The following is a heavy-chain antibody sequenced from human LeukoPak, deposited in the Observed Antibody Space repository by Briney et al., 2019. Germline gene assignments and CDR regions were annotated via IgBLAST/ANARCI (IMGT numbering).Heavy chain of an antibody. CDR2: ISYTGNT. CDR1: GVSVNSNTYS. Sequence: SETLSLTCTVSGVSVNSNTYSWGWIRQPPGEGLEWIGTISYTGNTYFNSSLKSRVTIFVDTSKTQFSLKLSSVTAADTAVYYCARHFGYDDTSDYQGVPDYWGQGSLVTVSS. CDR3: ARHFGYDDTSDYQGVPDY. V-gene: IGHV4-39*01. D-gene: IGHD3-22*01. J-gene: IGHJ4*02.